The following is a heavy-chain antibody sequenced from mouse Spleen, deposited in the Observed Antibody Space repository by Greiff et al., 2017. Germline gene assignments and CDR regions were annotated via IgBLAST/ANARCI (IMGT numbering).Heavy chain of an antibody. Sequence: EVKVVESGGGLVKPGGSLKLSCAASGFTFSSYAMSWVRQTPEKRLEWVATISSGGSYTYYPDSVKGRFTISRDNAKNTLYLQMSSLRSEDTAMYYCARQEFTRDFDYWGQGTTLTVSS. CDR2: ISSGGSYT. CDR3: ARQEFTRDFDY. CDR1: GFTFSSYA. V-gene: IGHV5-9-3*01. D-gene: IGHD1-1*01. J-gene: IGHJ2*01.